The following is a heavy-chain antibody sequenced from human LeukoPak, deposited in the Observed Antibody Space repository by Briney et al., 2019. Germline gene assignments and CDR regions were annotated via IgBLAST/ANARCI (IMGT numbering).Heavy chain of an antibody. CDR3: ARLDSSVLTYYFDY. J-gene: IGHJ4*02. V-gene: IGHV4-39*07. CDR1: GGSISSSGYY. Sequence: SETLSLTCTVSGGSISSSGYYWAWIRQAPGMGLDWIGCIYYSGTTHYNPSLKSRVTISVDTSKNQFSLKLTSVTAADTAVYYCARLDSSVLTYYFDYWGQGTLVTVSS. D-gene: IGHD3-22*01. CDR2: IYYSGTT.